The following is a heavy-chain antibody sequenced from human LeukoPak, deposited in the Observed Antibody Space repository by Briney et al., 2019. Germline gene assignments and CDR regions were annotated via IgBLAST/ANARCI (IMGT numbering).Heavy chain of an antibody. Sequence: PSETLSLTCTVSGGSISSSSYYWGWIRQPPGKGLEWIGSIYYSGSTYYNPSLKSRVTISVDTSKNQFSLKLSSVTAADTAVYYCARGIQLWFRWFDPWGQGTLVTVSS. CDR3: ARGIQLWFRWFDP. CDR1: GGSISSSSYY. J-gene: IGHJ5*02. D-gene: IGHD5-18*01. CDR2: IYYSGST. V-gene: IGHV4-39*07.